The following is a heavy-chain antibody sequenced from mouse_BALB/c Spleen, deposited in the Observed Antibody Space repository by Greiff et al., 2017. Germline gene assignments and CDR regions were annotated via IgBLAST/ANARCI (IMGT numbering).Heavy chain of an antibody. Sequence: ESGPGLVKPSQSLSLTCTVTGYSITSDYAWYWIRQFPGNKLEWMGYISYSGSTSYNPSLKSRISITRDTSKNQFFLQLNSVTTEDTATYYCARESYDGYAMDYWGQGTSVTVSS. V-gene: IGHV3-2*02. CDR2: ISYSGST. D-gene: IGHD2-12*01. J-gene: IGHJ4*01. CDR3: ARESYDGYAMDY. CDR1: GYSITSDYA.